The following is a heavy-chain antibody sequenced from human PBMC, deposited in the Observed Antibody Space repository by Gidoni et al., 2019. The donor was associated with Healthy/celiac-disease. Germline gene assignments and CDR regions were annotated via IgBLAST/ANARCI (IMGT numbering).Heavy chain of an antibody. CDR1: GFTFSSYE. CDR3: ARGDIVHY. Sequence: EVQLVESGGGLVQPGGYLRRPCAASGFTFSSYELNLVRQAPGKGLVWVSYISSSVSTIYYADSVKARFTISRDNAKNSLYLQMNSLRAEDTAVYYCARGDIVHYWGQGTLVTVSS. CDR2: ISSSVSTI. V-gene: IGHV3-48*03. D-gene: IGHD2-15*01. J-gene: IGHJ4*02.